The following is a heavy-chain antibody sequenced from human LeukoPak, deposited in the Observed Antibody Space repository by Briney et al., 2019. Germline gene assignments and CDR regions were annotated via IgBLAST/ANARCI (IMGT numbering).Heavy chain of an antibody. CDR2: IKEDGSER. CDR1: AFIFSGHW. Sequence: GGSLRLSCEGSAFIFSGHWMNWVRQTPGEGLEWVASIKEDGSERQYVDSVKGRFSISRDNTKGSLFLQLNSLRAEDTAVYYCARRNGGGSYTHFDYWGQGTLVTVSS. J-gene: IGHJ4*02. CDR3: ARRNGGGSYTHFDY. V-gene: IGHV3-7*03. D-gene: IGHD1-26*01.